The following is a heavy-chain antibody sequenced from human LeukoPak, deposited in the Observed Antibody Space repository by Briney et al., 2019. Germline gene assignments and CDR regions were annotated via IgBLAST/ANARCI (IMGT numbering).Heavy chain of an antibody. D-gene: IGHD6-19*01. CDR1: GGTFSSYA. J-gene: IGHJ4*02. Sequence: GASVKVSCKASGGTFSSYAISWVRQAPGQGLEWMGGIIPIFGTANYAQKFQGRVTITADESTSTAYMELSSLRSEDTAVYYCARVGYSSGWYAHLDYWGQGTLVTVSS. CDR2: IIPIFGTA. V-gene: IGHV1-69*13. CDR3: ARVGYSSGWYAHLDY.